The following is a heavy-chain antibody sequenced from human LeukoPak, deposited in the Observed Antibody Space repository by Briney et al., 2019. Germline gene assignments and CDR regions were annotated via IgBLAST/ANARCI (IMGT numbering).Heavy chain of an antibody. D-gene: IGHD3-10*01. Sequence: SETLSLTCTVSGYSISSGYYWGWIRQPPGKGLEWIGSIYHSGSTYYNPSLKSRVTISVDTSKNQFSLKLSSVTAADTAVYYCARVKYGSGSYYFDYWGQGTLVTVSS. J-gene: IGHJ4*02. V-gene: IGHV4-38-2*02. CDR3: ARVKYGSGSYYFDY. CDR2: IYHSGST. CDR1: GYSISSGYY.